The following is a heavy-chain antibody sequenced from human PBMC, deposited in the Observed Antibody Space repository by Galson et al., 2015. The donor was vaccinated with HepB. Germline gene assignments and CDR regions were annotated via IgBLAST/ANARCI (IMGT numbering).Heavy chain of an antibody. V-gene: IGHV1-3*04. CDR3: ARGGQWPQFYYFDY. D-gene: IGHD5-24*01. Sequence: SVKVSCKASGYSFTVYNIHWVRQAPGQRLEWMGWVNTGNGNTKYSEKFQDRITLTRDTSATTAYMELSSLESEDTAIYYCARGGQWPQFYYFDYWGRGTLGTVSS. CDR1: GYSFTVYN. J-gene: IGHJ4*02. CDR2: VNTGNGNT.